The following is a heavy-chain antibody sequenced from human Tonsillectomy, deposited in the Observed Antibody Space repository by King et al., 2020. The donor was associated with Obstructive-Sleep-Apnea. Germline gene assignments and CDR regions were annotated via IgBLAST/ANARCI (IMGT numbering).Heavy chain of an antibody. CDR3: ARFAILESTMWAFDI. CDR1: GFSLSTSGVG. V-gene: IGHV2-5*02. J-gene: IGHJ3*02. D-gene: IGHD2-21*01. Sequence: TLKESGPTLVKPTQTLTLTCTFSGFSLSTSGVGVGWIRQPPGKALEWLALIYWDDDKRYSPSLKGRLTITKDTSKNQMVLTVTNMDPVDTATYYCARFAILESTMWAFDIWGQGTMVSVSS. CDR2: IYWDDDK.